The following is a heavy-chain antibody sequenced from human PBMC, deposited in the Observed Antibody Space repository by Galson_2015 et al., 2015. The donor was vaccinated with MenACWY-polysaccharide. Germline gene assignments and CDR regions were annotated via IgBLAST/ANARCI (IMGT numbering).Heavy chain of an antibody. J-gene: IGHJ6*02. CDR1: GFTVSSHY. Sequence: SLRLSCAAAGFTVSSHYMSWVRQAPGKGLEWVSVIYSAGSTYYADSVKGRFAISRDNAQNSLYLQMSSLRAEDTAVYYCARPRRTYYYYYDMDVWGQGTTVTVSS. CDR3: ARPRRTYYYYYDMDV. V-gene: IGHV3-53*01. CDR2: IYSAGST. D-gene: IGHD1/OR15-1a*01.